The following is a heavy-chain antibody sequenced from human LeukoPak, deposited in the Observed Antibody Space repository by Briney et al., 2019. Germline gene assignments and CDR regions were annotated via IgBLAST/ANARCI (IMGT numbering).Heavy chain of an antibody. J-gene: IGHJ6*02. CDR3: TRVILTGYPAYYYYGMDV. D-gene: IGHD3-9*01. CDR1: GFTFSGSA. Sequence: GGSLRLSCAASGFTFSGSAMHWVRQASGKGLEWVGRIRSKANSYATAYAASVKGRFTISRDDSKNTAYLQMNSLKTEDTAVYYCTRVILTGYPAYYYYGMDVWGRGTTVTVSS. CDR2: IRSKANSYAT. V-gene: IGHV3-73*01.